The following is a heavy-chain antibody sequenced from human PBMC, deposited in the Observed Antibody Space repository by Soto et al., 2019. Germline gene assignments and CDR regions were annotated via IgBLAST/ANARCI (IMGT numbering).Heavy chain of an antibody. CDR3: AREEADYYDSPAFDI. CDR1: GGRFYNST. Sequence: QVQLAQSGAEVKKPGSSLKVSCKASGGRFYNSTVSWVRQAPGQGLEWMGGITPVFGTVNYSQKFLGRLTITVEDSPTTAYMELRSLRSEDTAVFYCAREEADYYDSPAFDIWGQGTTVTVSS. V-gene: IGHV1-69*01. CDR2: ITPVFGTV. D-gene: IGHD3-22*01. J-gene: IGHJ3*02.